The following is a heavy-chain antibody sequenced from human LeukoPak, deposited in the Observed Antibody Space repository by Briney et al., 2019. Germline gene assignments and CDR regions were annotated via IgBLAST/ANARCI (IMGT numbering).Heavy chain of an antibody. V-gene: IGHV4-30-2*01. J-gene: IGHJ4*02. Sequence: SQTLSLTCAVSGGSISSGGYSWSWIRQPPGKGLEWIGYIYHSGSTYYNPSLKSRVTISVDRSKNQFSLKLSSVTAADTAVYYCARDTTCYYDSSGYYYSAYFDYWGQGTLVTVSS. CDR1: GGSISSGGYS. CDR2: IYHSGST. D-gene: IGHD3-22*01. CDR3: ARDTTCYYDSSGYYYSAYFDY.